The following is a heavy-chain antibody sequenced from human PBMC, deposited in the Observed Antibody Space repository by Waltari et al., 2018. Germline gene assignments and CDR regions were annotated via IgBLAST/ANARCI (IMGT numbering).Heavy chain of an antibody. CDR1: GYTFTDYY. CDR3: ATDSPGITMVRGVIINPFGAFDI. CDR2: VDPEDGET. V-gene: IGHV1-69-2*01. J-gene: IGHJ3*02. Sequence: EVQLVQSGAEVKKPGATVKISCKVSGYTFTDYYMHWVQQAPGKGLEWMGLVDPEDGETIYAEKFQGRVTITADTATDTAYMELSSLRSEDTAVYYCATDSPGITMVRGVIINPFGAFDIWGQGTMVTVSS. D-gene: IGHD3-10*01.